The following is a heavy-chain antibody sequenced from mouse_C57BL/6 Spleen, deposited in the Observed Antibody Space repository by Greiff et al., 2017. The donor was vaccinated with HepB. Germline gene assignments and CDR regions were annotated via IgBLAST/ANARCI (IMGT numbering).Heavy chain of an antibody. D-gene: IGHD1-1*01. CDR2: IYPGDGDT. CDR3: ARPPDGSSYVYWYFDV. Sequence: QVQLKESGPELVKPGASVKISCKASGYAFSSSWMNWVKQRPGKGLEWIGRIYPGDGDTNYNGKFKGKATLTADKSSSTAYMQLSSLTSEDSAVYFCARPPDGSSYVYWYFDVWGTGTTVTVSS. J-gene: IGHJ1*03. CDR1: GYAFSSSW. V-gene: IGHV1-82*01.